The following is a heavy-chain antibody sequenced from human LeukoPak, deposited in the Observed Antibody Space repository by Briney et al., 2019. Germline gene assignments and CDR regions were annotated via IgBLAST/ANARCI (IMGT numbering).Heavy chain of an antibody. CDR3: AREPYGSGMSRVNWFDP. Sequence: PSETLSLTCTVSGGSISSYYWSWIRQPAGKGLEWIGRLYTSGSTNYNPSLKSRVTKSVDTSKNQFSLKLSSVTAADTAVYYCAREPYGSGMSRVNWFDPWGQGTLVTVSS. J-gene: IGHJ5*02. CDR1: GGSISSYY. D-gene: IGHD3-10*01. CDR2: LYTSGST. V-gene: IGHV4-4*07.